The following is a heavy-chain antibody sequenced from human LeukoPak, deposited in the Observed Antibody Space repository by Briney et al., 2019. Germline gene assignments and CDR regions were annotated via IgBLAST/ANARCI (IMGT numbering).Heavy chain of an antibody. CDR2: IRYDGSNK. Sequence: GGSLRLSCAASGFTFSSYGMHWVRQAPGKGLEWVAFIRYDGSNKYYADSVKGRFTISRDNSKDTLYLQMNSLRAEDTAVYYCARDVYGVDYGDYGGYYYYYMDVWGKGTTVTISS. J-gene: IGHJ6*03. D-gene: IGHD4-17*01. V-gene: IGHV3-30*02. CDR1: GFTFSSYG. CDR3: ARDVYGVDYGDYGGYYYYYMDV.